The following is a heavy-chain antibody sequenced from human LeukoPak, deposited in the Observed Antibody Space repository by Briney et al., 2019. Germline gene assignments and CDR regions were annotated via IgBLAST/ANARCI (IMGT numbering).Heavy chain of an antibody. CDR1: GYTFTSYD. Sequence: ASVKVSCKASGYTFTSYDINWVRQATGQGLEWMGWMNPNSGNTGYAQKFQGRVTITRNTSISTAYMELSSLRSEDTAVYYCARGGKLRGTVNYYYYMDVWGKGTTVTVTS. CDR2: MNPNSGNT. CDR3: ARGGKLRGTVNYYYYMDV. J-gene: IGHJ6*03. V-gene: IGHV1-8*03.